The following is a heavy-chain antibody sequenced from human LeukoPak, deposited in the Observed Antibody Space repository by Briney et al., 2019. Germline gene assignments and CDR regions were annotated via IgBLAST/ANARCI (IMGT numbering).Heavy chain of an antibody. V-gene: IGHV4-34*01. Sequence: PSETLSLTCAVYGGSFSGYYWSWIRQPPGKGLECIGIIYYTGSTNYNPSLKSRVTISVDTSKNQFSLKVSSVTAADTAVYYCARVEDSGYDYRGWFDPWGQGTLVTVSS. CDR2: IYYTGST. CDR3: ARVEDSGYDYRGWFDP. CDR1: GGSFSGYY. J-gene: IGHJ5*02. D-gene: IGHD5-12*01.